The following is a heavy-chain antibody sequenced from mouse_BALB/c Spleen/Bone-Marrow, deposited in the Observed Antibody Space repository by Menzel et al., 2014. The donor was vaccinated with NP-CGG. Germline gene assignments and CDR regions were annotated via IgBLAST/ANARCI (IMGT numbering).Heavy chain of an antibody. CDR3: ARERDYDYAYAMDY. CDR1: GFNIKDTY. J-gene: IGHJ4*01. D-gene: IGHD2-4*01. Sequence: LVESGAELVKPGASVKLSCTASGFNIKDTYMHWVKQRPEQGLEWIGRIDPANGNTKYDPKFQGKATITADTSSNTAYLQLSSLTSEDTAVYYCARERDYDYAYAMDYWGQGTSVTVSS. CDR2: IDPANGNT. V-gene: IGHV14-3*02.